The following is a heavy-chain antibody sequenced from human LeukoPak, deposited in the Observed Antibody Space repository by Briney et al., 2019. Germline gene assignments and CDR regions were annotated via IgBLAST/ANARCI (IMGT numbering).Heavy chain of an antibody. J-gene: IGHJ3*02. D-gene: IGHD4-23*01. V-gene: IGHV3-66*01. Sequence: GRSLRLSCAASGFTFSSYAMHWVRQAPGKGLEWVSIIYSDGSTYYAHSVKGRFTISRDNSKNTLYLQMNSLGAEDTAVYYCARDRIYGGNSGALDIWGQGTMVTVSS. CDR3: ARDRIYGGNSGALDI. CDR2: IYSDGST. CDR1: GFTFSSYA.